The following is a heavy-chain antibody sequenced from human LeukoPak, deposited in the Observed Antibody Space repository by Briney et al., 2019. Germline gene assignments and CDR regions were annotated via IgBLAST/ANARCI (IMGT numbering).Heavy chain of an antibody. J-gene: IGHJ6*02. V-gene: IGHV3-33*01. Sequence: PGRSLRLSCAASGFTFSSYGMHWVRQAPGKGLEWVAVIWYDGSNKYYADSVKGRFTISRDNSKNTLYLQMNSLRAEDAAVYYCAREDGSGSYYYGMDVWGQGTTVTVSS. CDR2: IWYDGSNK. D-gene: IGHD3-10*01. CDR1: GFTFSSYG. CDR3: AREDGSGSYYYGMDV.